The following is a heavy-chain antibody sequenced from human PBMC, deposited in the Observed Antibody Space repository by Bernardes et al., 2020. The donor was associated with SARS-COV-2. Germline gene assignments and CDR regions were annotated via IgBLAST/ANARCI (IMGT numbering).Heavy chain of an antibody. J-gene: IGHJ6*03. V-gene: IGHV3-48*04. CDR2: ISSSSSTI. CDR3: ARLRRGDYWVPYYYYYMDV. Sequence: GGSLRLSCAASGFTFSSYSMNWVRQAPGKGLEWVSYISSSSSTIYYADSVKGRFTISRDNAKNSLYLQMNSLRAEDTAVYYCARLRRGDYWVPYYYYYMDVWGKGTTVTVSS. D-gene: IGHD4-17*01. CDR1: GFTFSSYS.